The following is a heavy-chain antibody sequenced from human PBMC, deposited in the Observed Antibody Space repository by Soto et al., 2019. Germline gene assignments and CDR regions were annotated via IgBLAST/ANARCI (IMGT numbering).Heavy chain of an antibody. D-gene: IGHD2-21*01. CDR3: AKVAPFILGSPF. CDR1: GFDFSGSE. J-gene: IGHJ4*02. CDR2: ITGSGGAM. V-gene: IGHV3-48*03. Sequence: LRLSCTASGFDFSGSEMNWFRQAPGKGLEWVAYITGSGGAMFHADSLKGRFSISRDNAKNSLFLEMNNLTADDAGVYYCAKVAPFILGSPFWGQGTLVTVSS.